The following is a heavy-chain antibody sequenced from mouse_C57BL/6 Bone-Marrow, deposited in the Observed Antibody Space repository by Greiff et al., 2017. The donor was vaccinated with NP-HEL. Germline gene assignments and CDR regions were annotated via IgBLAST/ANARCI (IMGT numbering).Heavy chain of an antibody. D-gene: IGHD1-1*01. CDR1: GYTFTDYY. V-gene: IGHV1-19*01. J-gene: IGHJ2*01. CDR3: ASGPQLRGYFDY. CDR2: INPYNGGT. Sequence: EVQLQQSGPVLVKPGASVKMSCKASGYTFTDYYMNWVKQSHGKSLEWIGVINPYNGGTSYNQKFKGKATLTVDKSSSTAYMELNSLTSEDSAVYYCASGPQLRGYFDYWGQGTTLTVSS.